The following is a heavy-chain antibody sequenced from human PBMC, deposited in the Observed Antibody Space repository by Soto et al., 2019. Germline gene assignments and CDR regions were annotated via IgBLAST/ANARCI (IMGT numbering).Heavy chain of an antibody. CDR3: ARRYYGSGTSLSFDY. Sequence: GESLKISCQGSGYSFTSYWIAWVRQMPGKGLEWMGIIYPGDSDTRYSPSFQGQVTISAEKSISTAYLQWSSLKASDTAMFYCARRYYGSGTSLSFDYWGRGTLVTVSS. V-gene: IGHV5-51*01. D-gene: IGHD3-10*01. CDR2: IYPGDSDT. CDR1: GYSFTSYW. J-gene: IGHJ4*02.